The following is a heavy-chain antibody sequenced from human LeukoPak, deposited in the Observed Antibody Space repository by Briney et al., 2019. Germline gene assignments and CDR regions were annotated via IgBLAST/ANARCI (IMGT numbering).Heavy chain of an antibody. J-gene: IGHJ4*02. Sequence: GGSLRLSCAASGSTVSSNYMSWVRQAPGKGLEWVSVIYSDGNTYYADSVKGRFTFSRDNSKNTLYLQMNSLRAEDTAAYYCARDLFSSGWFAYFDYWGQGTLVTVSS. CDR2: IYSDGNT. CDR3: ARDLFSSGWFAYFDY. CDR1: GSTVSSNY. D-gene: IGHD6-19*01. V-gene: IGHV3-53*01.